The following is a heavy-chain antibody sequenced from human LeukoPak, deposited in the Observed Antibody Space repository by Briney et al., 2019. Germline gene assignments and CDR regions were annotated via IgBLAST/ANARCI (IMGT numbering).Heavy chain of an antibody. CDR3: ARASIWSTDDAFDI. CDR1: GYTFTDCY. D-gene: IGHD3-3*01. CDR2: INPDSGGT. Sequence: GASVKVSCKASGYTFTDCYLNWVRQAPGQGLEWMGWINPDSGGTTYAQKFQGRVTMTRDTSISTAYMELSRLRSDDTAVYYCARASIWSTDDAFDIWGQGTMVTVSS. V-gene: IGHV1-2*02. J-gene: IGHJ3*02.